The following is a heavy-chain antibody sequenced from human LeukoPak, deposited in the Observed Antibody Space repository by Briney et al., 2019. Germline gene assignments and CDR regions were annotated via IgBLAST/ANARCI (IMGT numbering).Heavy chain of an antibody. CDR3: ARARIDDYGNYEFDY. CDR2: IYTSGST. J-gene: IGHJ4*02. D-gene: IGHD4-11*01. V-gene: IGHV4-4*07. Sequence: SETLSLTCTVSGGSISSYYWSWIRQPAGKGLEWLGRIYTSGSTNYNPSLKSRVTMSVDTSKNQFSLKLSSMTAADTALYYCARARIDDYGNYEFDYWGQGTLVTVSS. CDR1: GGSISSYY.